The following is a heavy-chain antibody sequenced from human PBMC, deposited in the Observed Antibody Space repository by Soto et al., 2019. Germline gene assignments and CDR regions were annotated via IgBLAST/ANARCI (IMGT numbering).Heavy chain of an antibody. V-gene: IGHV3-7*01. J-gene: IGHJ4*02. CDR3: GRDAGRRFDY. D-gene: IGHD6-13*01. Sequence: EVQLVESGGGLVQPGGSLRLSCAASGFTFSSYWTTWARPAPGKGLEWVASMNRDGSEKRYVDSVEGRFTISRDNAKNSLFLQMNSLSPDDTAVYYCGRDAGRRFDYWGQGSLVTVSS. CDR1: GFTFSSYW. CDR2: MNRDGSEK.